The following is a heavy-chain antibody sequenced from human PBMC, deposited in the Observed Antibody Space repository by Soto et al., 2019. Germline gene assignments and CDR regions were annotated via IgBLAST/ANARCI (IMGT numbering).Heavy chain of an antibody. V-gene: IGHV4-34*01. D-gene: IGHD3-22*01. Sequence: PSETLSLTCAVYGGSFSGYYWSWIRQPPGKGLEWIGEINHSGSTNYNPSLKSRVTISVDTSKNQFSLKLSSVTAADTAVYYCARRSYYYDSSGYYPRVLWFDPWGQGTLVTVSS. CDR2: INHSGST. CDR3: ARRSYYYDSSGYYPRVLWFDP. J-gene: IGHJ5*02. CDR1: GGSFSGYY.